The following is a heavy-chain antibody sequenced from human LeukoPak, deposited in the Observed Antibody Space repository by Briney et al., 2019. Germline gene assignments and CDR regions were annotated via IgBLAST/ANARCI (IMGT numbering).Heavy chain of an antibody. CDR3: ARDGAAAGSRYNWFDP. J-gene: IGHJ5*02. CDR1: GGSFSGYY. CDR2: INHSGNT. Sequence: SETLSLTCAVYGGSFSGYYWSWIRQPPGKGLEWIGDINHSGNTNYNPSLKSRVTISVDTSKNQFSLKLKSVTAADTAVYYCARDGAAAGSRYNWFDPWGQGTLVTVSS. D-gene: IGHD6-13*01. V-gene: IGHV4-34*01.